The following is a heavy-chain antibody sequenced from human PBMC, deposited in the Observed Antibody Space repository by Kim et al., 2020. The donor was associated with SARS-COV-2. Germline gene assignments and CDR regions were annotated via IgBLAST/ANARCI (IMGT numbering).Heavy chain of an antibody. Sequence: ASVKVSCKASGYTFTSYAMHWVRQAPGQRLEWMGWINAGNGNTKYSQKFQGRVTITRDTSASTAYMELSSLRSEDTAVYYCARVPTRLRTASGAFDIWGQGTMVTVSS. V-gene: IGHV1-3*01. CDR3: ARVPTRLRTASGAFDI. D-gene: IGHD3-10*01. CDR2: INAGNGNT. CDR1: GYTFTSYA. J-gene: IGHJ3*02.